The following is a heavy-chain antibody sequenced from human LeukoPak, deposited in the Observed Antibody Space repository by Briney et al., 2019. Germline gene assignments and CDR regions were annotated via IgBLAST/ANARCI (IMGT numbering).Heavy chain of an antibody. CDR3: ARSVGSTSYYFDY. CDR1: GFTFSSYA. J-gene: IGHJ4*02. V-gene: IGHV3-66*01. D-gene: IGHD2-2*01. Sequence: PGGSLRLSCAASGFTFSSYAMSWVRQAPGKGLEWVSVIYSGGSTYHADSVKGRFTISRDNSKNTVYLQMNSLRAEDTAVYYCARSVGSTSYYFDYWGQGTLVTVSS. CDR2: IYSGGST.